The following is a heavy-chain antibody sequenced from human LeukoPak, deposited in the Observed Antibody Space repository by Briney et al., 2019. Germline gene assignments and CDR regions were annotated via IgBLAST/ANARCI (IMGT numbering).Heavy chain of an antibody. Sequence: SETLSLTCTVSGGSISSGDYYWSWIRQPPGKGLEWIGYIYYSGSTYYNPSLKSRVTISVDTSKNQFSLKLSSVTAADTAVYYCARDRIASRMIDYWGQGTLVTVSS. V-gene: IGHV4-30-4*01. CDR3: ARDRIASRMIDY. J-gene: IGHJ4*02. CDR2: IYYSGST. D-gene: IGHD1-14*01. CDR1: GGSISSGDYY.